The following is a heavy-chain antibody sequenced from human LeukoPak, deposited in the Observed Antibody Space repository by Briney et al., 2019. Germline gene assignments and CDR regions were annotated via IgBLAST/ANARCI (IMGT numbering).Heavy chain of an antibody. D-gene: IGHD6-13*01. J-gene: IGHJ4*02. CDR2: ISSSSSTI. V-gene: IGHV3-48*02. CDR1: GFTFSAYS. Sequence: GGSLRLSCAASGFTFSAYSMNWVRQAPGKGLEWVSYISSSSSTIYYVDSVKGRFAISRDNAKNSLYLQMNSLRDEDTAVYYCARAQSREQQLPFDYWGQGTLVAVSS. CDR3: ARAQSREQQLPFDY.